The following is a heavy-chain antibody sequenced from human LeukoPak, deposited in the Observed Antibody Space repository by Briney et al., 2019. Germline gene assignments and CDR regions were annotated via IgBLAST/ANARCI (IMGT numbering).Heavy chain of an antibody. Sequence: GGSLRLSCAASGFIFPTYWMSWVRQAPGKGLEWVANINQDASHKNHVKSVKGRFTISRDNANNLLFLQMNDLRAEDTAIYYCARDPPRIAAAGAHLYYYYMDVWGKGTTVTVSS. CDR1: GFIFPTYW. CDR3: ARDPPRIAAAGAHLYYYYMDV. V-gene: IGHV3-7*01. D-gene: IGHD6-13*01. J-gene: IGHJ6*03. CDR2: INQDASHK.